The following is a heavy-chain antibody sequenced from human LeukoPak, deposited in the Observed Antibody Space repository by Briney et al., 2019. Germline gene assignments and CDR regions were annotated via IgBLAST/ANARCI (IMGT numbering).Heavy chain of an antibody. J-gene: IGHJ4*02. CDR1: GDSVSSNSAA. D-gene: IGHD6-6*01. CDR3: ARDRRVAARLFDY. V-gene: IGHV6-1*01. Sequence: SQTLSLTCAISGDSVSSNSAAWIWIRQSPSRGLEWLGRTYYRSKWYNDYAVSVKSRITINPDTSKNQFSLQLNSVTPEDTAVYYCARDRRVAARLFDYWDQGTLVTVSS. CDR2: TYYRSKWYN.